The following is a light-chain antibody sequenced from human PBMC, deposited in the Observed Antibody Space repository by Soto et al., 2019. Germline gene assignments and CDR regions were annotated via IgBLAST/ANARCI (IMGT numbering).Light chain of an antibody. V-gene: IGKV1-39*01. CDR1: QSIGTY. Sequence: DIQVTQSPSSLSASVGDRVTITCRASQSIGTYLNWYHQKPGKAPQLLIYGASTLQSGVPSRFSGSGSRTHFTLTINSLQPEDFGTFSCQQSYSTPTFGQGTKVDIK. CDR2: GAS. CDR3: QQSYSTPT. J-gene: IGKJ1*01.